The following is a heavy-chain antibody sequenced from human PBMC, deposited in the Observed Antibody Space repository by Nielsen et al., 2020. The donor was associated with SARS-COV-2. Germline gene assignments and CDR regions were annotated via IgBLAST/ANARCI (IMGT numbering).Heavy chain of an antibody. V-gene: IGHV4-34*01. CDR2: INHSGST. CDR3: ARGRASSSGWYLLLWFDP. D-gene: IGHD6-19*01. Sequence: SETLSLTCAVYGGSFSGYYWSWIRQPPGKGLEWIGEINHSGSTNYNPSLKSRVTISVDTSKNQFSLKLSSVTAADTAVYYCARGRASSSGWYLLLWFDPWGQGTLVTVSS. J-gene: IGHJ5*02. CDR1: GGSFSGYY.